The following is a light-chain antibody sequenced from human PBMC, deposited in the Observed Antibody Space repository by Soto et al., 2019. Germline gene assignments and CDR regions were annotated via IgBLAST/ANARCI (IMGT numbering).Light chain of an antibody. J-gene: IGKJ5*01. CDR3: QQRHRWPIT. CDR1: QSVGTY. Sequence: PEAIDPLSCMASQSVGTYLAWYQPKPGQAPRLLIYDASNRATGIPPRFSGSGSGTDFTLTISSLEPEDSAVYYCQQRHRWPITFGQGTRLEIK. V-gene: IGKV3-11*01. CDR2: DAS.